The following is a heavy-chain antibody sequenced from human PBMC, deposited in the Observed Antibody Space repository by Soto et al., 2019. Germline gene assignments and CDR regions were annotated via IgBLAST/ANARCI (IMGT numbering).Heavy chain of an antibody. V-gene: IGHV1-46*01. CDR1: GNTFTSYY. D-gene: IGHD6-13*01. CDR3: ARGIAAAGSPPNY. J-gene: IGHJ4*02. Sequence: ASVTVSCKAPGNTFTSYYMHWVRQAPGQGLEWMGIINPSSGSASYAQKFQGRVTMTRDTSTSTVYMELSSLRSEDTAVYYCARGIAAAGSPPNYWGQGTLVTVSS. CDR2: INPSSGSA.